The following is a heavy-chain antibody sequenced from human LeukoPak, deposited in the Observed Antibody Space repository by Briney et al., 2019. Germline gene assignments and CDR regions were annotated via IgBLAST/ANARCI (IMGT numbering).Heavy chain of an antibody. CDR3: ARHDSSGYYLEY. CDR2: INHSGST. Sequence: PSETLSLTCAVYGGSFSSYYWYWIRQPPGKGLEWIGEINHSGSTNYNPSLKSRVTISVDTSKNQFSLKLSSVTAADTAVYYRARHDSSGYYLEYWGQGTLVTVSS. D-gene: IGHD3-22*01. J-gene: IGHJ4*02. CDR1: GGSFSSYY. V-gene: IGHV4-34*01.